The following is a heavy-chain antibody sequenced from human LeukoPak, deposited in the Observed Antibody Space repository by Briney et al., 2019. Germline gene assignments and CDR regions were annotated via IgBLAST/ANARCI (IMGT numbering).Heavy chain of an antibody. CDR1: GFTFSSYG. D-gene: IGHD3-10*01. CDR3: GLGELSGYGMDV. CDR2: IRYDGSNK. J-gene: IGHJ6*02. Sequence: PGGSLRLSCAASGFTFSSYGMHWVSQAPGKGLEWVAFIRYDGSNKYYADSVKGRFTISRDNSKNTLYLQMNSLRADDTAVYYCGLGELSGYGMDVWGQGTTVTVSS. V-gene: IGHV3-30*02.